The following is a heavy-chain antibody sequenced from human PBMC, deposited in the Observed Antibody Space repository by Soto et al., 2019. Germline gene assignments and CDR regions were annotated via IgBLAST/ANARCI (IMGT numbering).Heavy chain of an antibody. CDR3: ARRGSGSYYDY. J-gene: IGHJ4*02. D-gene: IGHD1-26*01. V-gene: IGHV3-23*01. CDR1: GFTFSSYA. Sequence: EVQRLESGGGLVQPGGSLRLSCAASGFTFSSYAMRWVRQAPGKGLEWVSAISGSGGSTYYADSVKGRFTISRDNSKNTLYLQMNSLRAEDTALYYCARRGSGSYYDYWGQGTLVTVSS. CDR2: ISGSGGST.